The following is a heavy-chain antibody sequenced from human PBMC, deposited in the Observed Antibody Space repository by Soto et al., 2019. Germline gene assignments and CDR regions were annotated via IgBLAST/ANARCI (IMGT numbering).Heavy chain of an antibody. CDR2: ISGSGGST. CDR3: AKDPLPGIAAAGKDLQYFDL. Sequence: GGSMRLSCAASGFTFSSYAMSWVRQAPGKGLEWVSAISGSGGSTYYADSVKGRFTISRDNSKNTLYLQMNSLRAEDTAVYYCAKDPLPGIAAAGKDLQYFDLWGRGTLVTVSS. CDR1: GFTFSSYA. D-gene: IGHD6-13*01. V-gene: IGHV3-23*01. J-gene: IGHJ2*01.